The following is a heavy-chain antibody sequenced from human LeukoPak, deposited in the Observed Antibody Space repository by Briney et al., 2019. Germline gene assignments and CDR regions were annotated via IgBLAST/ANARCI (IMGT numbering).Heavy chain of an antibody. D-gene: IGHD5-18*01. CDR1: GFTFSSYA. CDR3: AKNGGDSYGTGHFDS. CDR2: ISGSGGST. J-gene: IGHJ4*02. Sequence: GGSLRLSCAASGFTFSSYAMSWVRQAPGKGLEWVSAISGSGGSTYYADSVKGRFTISRDNSRNTLYLQMNGLRVEDTAVYYCAKNGGDSYGTGHFDSWGQGALVTVSS. V-gene: IGHV3-23*01.